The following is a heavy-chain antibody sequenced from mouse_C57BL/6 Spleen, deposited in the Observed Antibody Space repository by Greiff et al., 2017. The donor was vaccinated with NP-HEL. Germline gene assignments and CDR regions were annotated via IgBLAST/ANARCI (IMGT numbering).Heavy chain of an antibody. CDR2: ISDGGSYT. Sequence: EVKVEESGGGLVKPGGSLKLSCAASGFTFSSYAMSWVRQTPEKRLEWVATISDGGSYTYYPDNVKGRFTISRDNAKNNLYLQMSHLKSEDTAMYYCARDNDYYGSSFDYWGQGTTLTVSS. CDR1: GFTFSSYA. CDR3: ARDNDYYGSSFDY. V-gene: IGHV5-4*01. J-gene: IGHJ2*01. D-gene: IGHD1-1*01.